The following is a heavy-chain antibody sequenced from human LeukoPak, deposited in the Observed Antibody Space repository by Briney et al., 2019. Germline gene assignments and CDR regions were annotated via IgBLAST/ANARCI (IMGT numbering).Heavy chain of an antibody. CDR1: GFTFSNAW. CDR2: ISYDGSDQ. CDR3: AKDLSSSWYYFDH. D-gene: IGHD6-13*01. V-gene: IGHV3-30*18. J-gene: IGHJ4*02. Sequence: GGSLRLSCAASGFTFSNAWMNWVRQAPGKGLEWVALISYDGSDQDYADSVRGRFTISRDNSKNTLYLQMHSLRAEDTAVYYCAKDLSSSWYYFDHWGQGTLVIVSS.